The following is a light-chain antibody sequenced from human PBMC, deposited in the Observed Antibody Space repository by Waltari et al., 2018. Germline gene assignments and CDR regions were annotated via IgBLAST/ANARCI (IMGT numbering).Light chain of an antibody. Sequence: DIQMTQTPSTLPASVGDRAPITCRASLGVSTWLAWYQQKPGKAPKLLIYDASSLESGVPLRFSGSGSGTEFTLTISSLQPDDFATYYCQQYNTYSRTFGGGTKVEIK. CDR2: DAS. CDR3: QQYNTYSRT. CDR1: LGVSTW. J-gene: IGKJ4*01. V-gene: IGKV1-5*01.